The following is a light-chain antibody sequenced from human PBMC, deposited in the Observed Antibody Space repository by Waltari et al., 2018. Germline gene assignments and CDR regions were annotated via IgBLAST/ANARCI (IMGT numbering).Light chain of an antibody. Sequence: DIVMTQSPLSLAVTPGEPASISCRSSQSLLQRNGYNYLGWYLQKPGQSPQLLIYLGSSRASGVPDRFSGSGSGTDFTLKISRVEAEDVGVYYCMQAQQTHTFGQGTKLEIK. CDR1: QSLLQRNGYNY. V-gene: IGKV2-28*01. J-gene: IGKJ2*01. CDR2: LGS. CDR3: MQAQQTHT.